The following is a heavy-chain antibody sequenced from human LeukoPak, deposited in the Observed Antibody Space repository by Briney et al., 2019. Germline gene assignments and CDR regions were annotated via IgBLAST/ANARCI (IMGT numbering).Heavy chain of an antibody. CDR2: ISGSGGST. V-gene: IGHV3-23*01. J-gene: IGHJ6*03. CDR3: AKAGGYDYVWGSYRYYYMDV. Sequence: GGSLRLSCAASGFTFGTYAMNWVRQTPGKGLEWVSAISGSGGSTYYADSVKGRFTISRDNSKNTLYLQMNSLRAEDTAVYYCAKAGGYDYVWGSYRYYYMDVWGKGTTVTVSS. CDR1: GFTFGTYA. D-gene: IGHD3-16*02.